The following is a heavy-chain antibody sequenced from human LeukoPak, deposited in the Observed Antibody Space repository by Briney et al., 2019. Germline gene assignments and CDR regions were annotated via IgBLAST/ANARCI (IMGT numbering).Heavy chain of an antibody. CDR3: ARDGFGSYYMDV. J-gene: IGHJ6*03. V-gene: IGHV1-2*02. CDR2: INPNSGGT. D-gene: IGHD3-10*01. CDR1: GYTFTGYY. Sequence: ASVKVSCKASGYTFTGYYMHWVRQAPGQGLEWMGWINPNSGGTNYAQKFQGRVTMTRDTSISTAYMELSRPRSDDTAVYYCARDGFGSYYMDVWGKGTTVTISS.